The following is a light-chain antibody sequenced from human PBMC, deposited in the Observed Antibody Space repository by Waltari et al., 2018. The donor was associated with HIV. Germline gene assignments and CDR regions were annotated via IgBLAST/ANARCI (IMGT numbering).Light chain of an antibody. CDR3: QSYDSSLSAHYV. CDR2: ANS. Sequence: QSVLTQPPSVSGAPGQRVTISCTGSSSNIGAGYDVHWYQQLPGTAPKLLIFANSNRPSGVPDRFSGSTSGTSASRAITGLQAEDEADYYCQSYDSSLSAHYVFGTGTKVTVL. CDR1: SSNIGAGYD. J-gene: IGLJ1*01. V-gene: IGLV1-40*01.